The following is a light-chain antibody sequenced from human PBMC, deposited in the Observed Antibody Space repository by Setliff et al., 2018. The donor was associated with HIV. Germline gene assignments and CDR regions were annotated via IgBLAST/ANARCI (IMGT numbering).Light chain of an antibody. J-gene: IGLJ1*01. CDR1: SSDIGAYNY. Sequence: ALAQPRSVSGSPGQSVTISCTGTSSDIGAYNYVSWHQQHPGKAPKLMIYDVSKRPSGVPDRFSASKSGNTASLTISGLQAEDESDYYCCSYSGTYTYVFGTGTKV. V-gene: IGLV2-11*01. CDR2: DVS. CDR3: CSYSGTYTYV.